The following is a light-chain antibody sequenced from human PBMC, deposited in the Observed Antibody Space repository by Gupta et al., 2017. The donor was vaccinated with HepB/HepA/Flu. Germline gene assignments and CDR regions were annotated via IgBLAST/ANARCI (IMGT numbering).Light chain of an antibody. CDR3: CSDAGIYNYV. CDR2: EVT. CDR1: NSDIGVYDL. V-gene: IGLV2-11*01. J-gene: IGLJ1*01. Sequence: QSALTQPRSLSGSPGPSVTISCTGTNSDIGVYDLVSWYQHHPGRAPRLMIYEVTKRPPGVPDRFSGSKSGDTATLTISGPQDEDEADYYCCSDAGIYNYVFGAGTKVTVL.